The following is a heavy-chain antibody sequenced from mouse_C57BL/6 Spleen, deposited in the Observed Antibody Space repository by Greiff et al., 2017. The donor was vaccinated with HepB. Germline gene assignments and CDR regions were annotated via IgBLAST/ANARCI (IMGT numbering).Heavy chain of an antibody. V-gene: IGHV5-17*01. CDR1: GFTFSDYG. CDR2: ISSGSSTI. D-gene: IGHD1-1*01. Sequence: EVQVVESGGGLVKPGGSLKLSCAASGFTFSDYGMHWVRQAPEKGLEWVAYISSGSSTIYYADTVKGRFTISRDNAKNTLFLQMTSLRSEDTAMYYCARVLTTVVAPYAMDYWGQGTSVTVSS. CDR3: ARVLTTVVAPYAMDY. J-gene: IGHJ4*01.